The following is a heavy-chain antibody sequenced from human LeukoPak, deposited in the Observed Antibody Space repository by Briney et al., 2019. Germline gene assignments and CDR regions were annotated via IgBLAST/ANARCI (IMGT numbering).Heavy chain of an antibody. J-gene: IGHJ4*02. D-gene: IGHD5-24*01. V-gene: IGHV4-59*11. CDR1: GASINGHY. CDR2: IYYSGST. Sequence: SETLPLTCTVSGASINGHYRSWIRQPPGKGLEGIVYIYYSGSTNYNPSLKSRVTISIDTSKNQFSLKLSSVTAADTAVYYCARGATGDGYGYYFDYWGQGTLVTVSS. CDR3: ARGATGDGYGYYFDY.